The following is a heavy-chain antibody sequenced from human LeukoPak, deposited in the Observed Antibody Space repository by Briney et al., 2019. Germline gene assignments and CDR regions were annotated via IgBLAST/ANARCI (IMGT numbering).Heavy chain of an antibody. D-gene: IGHD2-21*02. J-gene: IGHJ4*02. CDR2: IYYSGST. CDR3: AREYCGGDCSETLHIDY. V-gene: IGHV4-30-4*01. Sequence: SQALSLTCTVSGGSISSGDYYWSWIRQPPGKGLEWIGYIYYSGSTYYNPSLKSRVTISVDTSKNQFSLKLSSVTAADTAVYYCAREYCGGDCSETLHIDYWGQGTLVTVSS. CDR1: GGSISSGDYY.